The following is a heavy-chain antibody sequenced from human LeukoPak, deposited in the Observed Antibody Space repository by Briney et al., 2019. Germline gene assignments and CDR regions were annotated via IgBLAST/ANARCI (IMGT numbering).Heavy chain of an antibody. CDR3: ARGFRWYYGSGSYSNYYYGMDV. CDR1: GGSVSSGSYY. V-gene: IGHV4-61*01. Sequence: SETLSLTCTVSGGSVSSGSYYWSWIRQPPGKGLEWIGYIYYSGSTNYNPSLKSRVTISVDTSKNQFSLKLSSVTAADTAVYYCARGFRWYYGSGSYSNYYYGMDVWGKGTTVTVSS. D-gene: IGHD3-10*01. J-gene: IGHJ6*04. CDR2: IYYSGST.